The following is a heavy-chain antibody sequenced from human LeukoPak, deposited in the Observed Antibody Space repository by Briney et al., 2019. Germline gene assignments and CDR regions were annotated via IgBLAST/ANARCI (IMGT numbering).Heavy chain of an antibody. Sequence: SETLSLTCTVSGGSISSSSYYWGWIRQSPGKGLEWIGSIYYSGSTYYNPSLKSRVTISVDTSKNQFSLKLSSVTAADTAVYYCARHYDFSSGYFDYWGQGTLVTVSS. V-gene: IGHV4-39*01. CDR1: GGSISSSSYY. CDR3: ARHYDFSSGYFDY. D-gene: IGHD3-3*01. J-gene: IGHJ4*02. CDR2: IYYSGST.